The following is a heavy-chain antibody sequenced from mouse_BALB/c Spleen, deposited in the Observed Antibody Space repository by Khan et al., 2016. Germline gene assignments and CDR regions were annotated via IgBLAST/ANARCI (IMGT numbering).Heavy chain of an antibody. CDR2: ISPGNGDI. D-gene: IGHD2-10*02. CDR3: TRSVTVCAS. Sequence: QVQLQQSDAELVKPGASVKISCKATGYTFTDHAIHWVKQKPEQGLEWIGYISPGNGDITYNEKFKGKATLTADKSSSTAFMQLNSLTSEDSAVYICTRSVTVCASWGQGTLVTDSA. V-gene: IGHV1S53*02. CDR1: GYTFTDHA. J-gene: IGHJ3*01.